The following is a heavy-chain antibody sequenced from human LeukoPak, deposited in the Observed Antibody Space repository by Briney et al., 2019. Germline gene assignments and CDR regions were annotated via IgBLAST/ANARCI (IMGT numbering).Heavy chain of an antibody. J-gene: IGHJ6*02. CDR3: AKAEGATLYYYGVDV. Sequence: GRSLRLSCAASGFTFSNYGMHWVRQAPGKGLEWVAVIWYDGSNTYYADSVKGRFTISRDNSKNTLYLQMNSLRAEDTAVYYCAKAEGATLYYYGVDVWGQGTTVTVSS. V-gene: IGHV3-33*06. CDR2: IWYDGSNT. CDR1: GFTFSNYG.